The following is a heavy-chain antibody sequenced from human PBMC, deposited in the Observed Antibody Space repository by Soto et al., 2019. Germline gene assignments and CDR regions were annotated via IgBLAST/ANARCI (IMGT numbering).Heavy chain of an antibody. CDR1: GGTFSNYA. CDR3: ARPVEMATISRSYLFY. V-gene: IGHV1-69*01. J-gene: IGHJ4*02. CDR2: IIPIFGTA. D-gene: IGHD5-12*01. Sequence: QVQLVQSGAEVKKPGSSVKVSCKASGGTFSNYAINWVRQAPGQGLAWMGGIIPIFGTANYAQKFQGRVTITADESTSTAYLDLSSLRSEDTAVYYCARPVEMATISRSYLFYWGQGTLVTVSS.